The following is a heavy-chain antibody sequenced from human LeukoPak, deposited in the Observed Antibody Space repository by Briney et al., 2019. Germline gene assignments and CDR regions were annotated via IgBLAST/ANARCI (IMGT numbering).Heavy chain of an antibody. CDR2: IYTSGST. CDR3: ARERKYIDAFDI. CDR1: GCSISGYY. J-gene: IGHJ3*02. D-gene: IGHD5-18*01. V-gene: IGHV4-4*07. Sequence: SETLSLTCTASGCSISGYYWSWIRQPAGKGLDWIGRIYTSGSTNYNPSLKSRVTMSVDTSKNQFSLKLSSVTAADTAVYYCARERKYIDAFDIWGQGTMVTVSS.